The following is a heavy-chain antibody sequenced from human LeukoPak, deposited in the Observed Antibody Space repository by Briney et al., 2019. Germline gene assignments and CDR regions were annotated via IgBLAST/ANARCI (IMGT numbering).Heavy chain of an antibody. V-gene: IGHV5-51*01. Sequence: GESLKISCQGSGYSFTSYWIGWVRQMPGKGLEWMGIIYPGDSDTRYSPSFQGQVTISADKSISTAYLQWSSLKASDTAMYYCARGGRVRGVLNWFDPWGQGTLVTVSS. J-gene: IGHJ5*02. D-gene: IGHD3-10*01. CDR2: IYPGDSDT. CDR1: GYSFTSYW. CDR3: ARGGRVRGVLNWFDP.